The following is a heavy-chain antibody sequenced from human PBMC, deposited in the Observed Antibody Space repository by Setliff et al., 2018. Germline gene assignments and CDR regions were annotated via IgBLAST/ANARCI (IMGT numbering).Heavy chain of an antibody. J-gene: IGHJ5*02. CDR3: ARGSNSIFYWFDP. CDR1: GGSFSGYY. D-gene: IGHD4-4*01. V-gene: IGHV4-34*01. Sequence: SETLSLTCAVYGGSFSGYYWSWIRQPPGKGLEWIGEINHSGSTNYNPSLKSRVTISVDTSKNQFSLKLSSVTAADTAVYYCARGSNSIFYWFDPWGQGTLVTVSS. CDR2: INHSGST.